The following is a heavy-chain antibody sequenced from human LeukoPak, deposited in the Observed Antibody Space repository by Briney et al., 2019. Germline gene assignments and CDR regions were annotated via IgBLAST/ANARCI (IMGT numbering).Heavy chain of an antibody. CDR3: ARDRRGYDILTGWYYYGMDV. D-gene: IGHD3-9*01. J-gene: IGHJ6*02. Sequence: ASVKVSCKASGYTFTSYDINWVRQATGQGLEWMGWMNPNSGNTNYAQKLQGRVTMTTDTSTSTAYMELRSLRSDDTAVYYCARDRRGYDILTGWYYYGMDVWGQGTTVTVSS. CDR1: GYTFTSYD. V-gene: IGHV1-18*01. CDR2: MNPNSGNT.